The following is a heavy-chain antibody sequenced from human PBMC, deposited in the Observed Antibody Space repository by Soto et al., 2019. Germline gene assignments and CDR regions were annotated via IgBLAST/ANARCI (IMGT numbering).Heavy chain of an antibody. CDR1: GFTFSNYG. J-gene: IGHJ4*02. D-gene: IGHD2-2*01. CDR2: VSGSGAST. Sequence: EVQLLESGGGLVQPGGSLRLSCATSGFTFSNYGMSWVRQAPGKGLEWVSAVSGSGASTFYTDSVKGRFTISRDNSKNTLYLQTNNLRAEDTALYYCAKAIVVVPAAGFDYWGQGTLVTVSS. V-gene: IGHV3-23*01. CDR3: AKAIVVVPAAGFDY.